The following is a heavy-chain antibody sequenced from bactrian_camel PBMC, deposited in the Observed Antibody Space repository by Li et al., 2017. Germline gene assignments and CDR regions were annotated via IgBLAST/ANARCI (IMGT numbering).Heavy chain of an antibody. CDR3: ASHGGYCRGDARDFGREAWDWGH. CDR2: IGSDGTT. D-gene: IGHD1*01. V-gene: IGHV3S55*01. Sequence: HVQLVESGGGSVQAGGSLRLSCTASGYTDSSACVGWFRQAPGKEREGVAHIGSDGTTTYADLVKGRFTISKDNAANTLYLQMDSLKPEDTAMYYCASHGGYCRGDARDFGREAWDWGHRGQGTQVTVS. CDR1: GYTDSSAC. J-gene: IGHJ4*01.